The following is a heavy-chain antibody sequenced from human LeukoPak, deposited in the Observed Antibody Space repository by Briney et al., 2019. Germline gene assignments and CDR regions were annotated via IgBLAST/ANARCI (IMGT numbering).Heavy chain of an antibody. CDR1: GDSISTYH. CDR3: AGEIPRGYRFDY. V-gene: IGHV4-4*08. J-gene: IGHJ4*02. D-gene: IGHD5-18*01. CDR2: IFTDGST. Sequence: PPETLSLTCSVSGDSISTYHWSWIRQPPGKGLEWIAYIFTDGSTSYNPSLKSRVTISVDTSKNQFSLKLRSVTAADTAVYYCAGEIPRGYRFDYWGQGTPVTVSS.